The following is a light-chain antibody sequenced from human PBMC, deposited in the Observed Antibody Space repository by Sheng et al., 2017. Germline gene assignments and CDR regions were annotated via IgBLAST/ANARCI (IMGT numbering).Light chain of an antibody. V-gene: IGLV2-14*01. Sequence: QTASMSGSPGQSISISCKGTSSDVGAYNYVSWYQQHPGKSPKLLIYAVTNRPSGVSNRFSGSKSASTASLTISGLQTEDEAYYYCSSFTNINIPVFGGGTMLTVL. CDR3: SSFTNINIPV. CDR2: AVT. CDR1: SSDVGAYNY. J-gene: IGLJ3*02.